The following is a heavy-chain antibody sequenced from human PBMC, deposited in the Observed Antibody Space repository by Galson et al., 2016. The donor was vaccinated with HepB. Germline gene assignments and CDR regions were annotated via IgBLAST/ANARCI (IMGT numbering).Heavy chain of an antibody. Sequence: SLRLSCAASGFTLSTYAMNWVRQAPAKGLEWVSGISGSGEITFYADSVKGRFTISRDNSQNTLYLQMNSLRDEDTAVYHCAKDLGDSLGTDDYYFDLWGRGTLVTVSS. V-gene: IGHV3-23*01. CDR3: AKDLGDSLGTDDYYFDL. J-gene: IGHJ2*01. CDR2: ISGSGEIT. CDR1: GFTLSTYA. D-gene: IGHD3-22*01.